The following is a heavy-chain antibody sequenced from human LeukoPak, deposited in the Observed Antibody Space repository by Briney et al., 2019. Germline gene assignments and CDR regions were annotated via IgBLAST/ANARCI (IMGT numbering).Heavy chain of an antibody. D-gene: IGHD1-7*01. CDR3: ARVGLWHYPVDS. J-gene: IGHJ4*02. V-gene: IGHV3-48*01. CDR2: ITSSSSII. Sequence: PGGSLRLSCTGAGFTFATYTFNWVRQAPGKGLEWVSYITSSSSIIYYGDSVKGRFTVSRDNAKNSLYLQMNSLRAEDTAVYYCARVGLWHYPVDSWGQGTLVTVSS. CDR1: GFTFATYT.